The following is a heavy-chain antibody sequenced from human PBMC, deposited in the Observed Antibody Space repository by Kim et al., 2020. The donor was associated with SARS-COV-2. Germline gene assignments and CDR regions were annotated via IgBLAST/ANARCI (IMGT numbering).Heavy chain of an antibody. Sequence: GGSLRLSCAASGFTFSSYGMHWVRQAPGKGLEWVAVIWYDGSNKYYADSVKGRFTISRDNSKNTLYLQMNSLRAEDTAVYYCARGPSSVWLAGFDYWGQGTLVTVSS. J-gene: IGHJ4*02. V-gene: IGHV3-33*01. CDR2: IWYDGSNK. CDR3: ARGPSSVWLAGFDY. CDR1: GFTFSSYG. D-gene: IGHD6-19*01.